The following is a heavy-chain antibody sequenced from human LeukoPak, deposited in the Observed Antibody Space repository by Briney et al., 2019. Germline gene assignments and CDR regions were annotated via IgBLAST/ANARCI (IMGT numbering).Heavy chain of an antibody. CDR3: ARRDGYNMGAFDI. Sequence: GESLKISCRGSGYSFSTYWVGWVRQMPGKGLEWMGIMYPGDSDTRYSPSFQGQFTISADKSISTAYLQWSSLKASDTAMCYCARRDGYNMGAFDIWGQGTMVTVSS. CDR1: GYSFSTYW. D-gene: IGHD5-24*01. V-gene: IGHV5-51*03. J-gene: IGHJ3*02. CDR2: MYPGDSDT.